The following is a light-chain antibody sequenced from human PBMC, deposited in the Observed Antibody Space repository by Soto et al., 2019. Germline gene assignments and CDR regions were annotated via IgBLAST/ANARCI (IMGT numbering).Light chain of an antibody. CDR1: NSDVGIYDF. CDR3: ISYTSDDVRYV. CDR2: EVS. J-gene: IGLJ1*01. Sequence: QSALTQPASVSGTPGQSITISCTGSNSDVGIYDFVSWYQHHPGRAPKLIVSEVSHRPSGVSNRFSGSKSGNTASLTISALQSEDEADYYCISYTSDDVRYVFGTGTKVTVL. V-gene: IGLV2-14*01.